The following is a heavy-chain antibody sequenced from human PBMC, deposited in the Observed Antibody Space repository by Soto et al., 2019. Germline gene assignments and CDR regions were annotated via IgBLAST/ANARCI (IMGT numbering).Heavy chain of an antibody. J-gene: IGHJ4*02. CDR1: GGSFSGYY. CDR3: GRGRLWFCEVYY. Sequence: PSETLSLTCAVYGGSFSGYYWSWIRQPPGKGLEWMGEINHSGSTNYNPSLKSRVTISVDTSKNQFSLKLSSVTAAGAAVFYCGRGRLWFCEVYYWGQGTLVTVSS. CDR2: INHSGST. V-gene: IGHV4-34*01. D-gene: IGHD3-10*01.